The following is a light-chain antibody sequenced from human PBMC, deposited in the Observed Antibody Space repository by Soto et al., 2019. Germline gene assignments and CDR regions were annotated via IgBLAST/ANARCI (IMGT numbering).Light chain of an antibody. CDR1: QSISSY. V-gene: IGKV1-39*01. J-gene: IGKJ4*01. CDR3: QQSYSTPRT. Sequence: DIQMTQSPSSLSAAVGDRVTITCRASQSISSYLDWYQQKPGKAPKLLIYAASSLQSGVPSRLSGSGSGTDFTFTISSLQPEDFATYYCQQSYSTPRTFGGGTKVEIK. CDR2: AAS.